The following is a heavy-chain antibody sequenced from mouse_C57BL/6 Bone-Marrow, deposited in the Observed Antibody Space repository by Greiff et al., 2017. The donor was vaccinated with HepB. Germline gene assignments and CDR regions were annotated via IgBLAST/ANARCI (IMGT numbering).Heavy chain of an antibody. V-gene: IGHV1-66*01. Sequence: QVHVKQSGPELVKPGASVKISCKASGYSFTSYYIHWVKQRPGQGLEWIGWIYPGSGNTKYNEKFKGKATLTADTSSSTAYMQLSSLTSEDSAVYYCARGDYDWYFDVWGTGTTVTVSS. J-gene: IGHJ1*03. D-gene: IGHD2-4*01. CDR3: ARGDYDWYFDV. CDR2: IYPGSGNT. CDR1: GYSFTSYY.